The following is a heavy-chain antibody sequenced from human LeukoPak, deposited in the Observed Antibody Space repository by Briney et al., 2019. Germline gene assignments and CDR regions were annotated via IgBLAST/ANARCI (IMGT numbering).Heavy chain of an antibody. CDR2: INTCGST. V-gene: IGHV4-4*07. D-gene: IGHD6-25*01. J-gene: IGHJ5*02. CDR1: GGSISSYY. Sequence: SETLSLTCTVSGGSISSYYRTWLGQSAGKGREWIGRINTCGSTNYNPSLRSRVSMSVYASNYQFSLNLSSLTAPDTAVYSCAREGGDPRWLDPWGQGTLVTVSS. CDR3: AREGGDPRWLDP.